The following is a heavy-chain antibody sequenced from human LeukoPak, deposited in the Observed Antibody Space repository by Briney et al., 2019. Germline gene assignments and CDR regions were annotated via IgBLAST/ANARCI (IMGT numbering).Heavy chain of an antibody. J-gene: IGHJ4*02. Sequence: SETLSLTCTVSGGSISSGDYYWSWIRQPPGKGLEWIGHIYYSGSTYYNPSLKSRVTISVDTSKNQFSLKLSSVTAADTAVYYCARVAAGAFDYWGQGTLVTVSS. V-gene: IGHV4-30-4*01. CDR1: GGSISSGDYY. CDR3: ARVAAGAFDY. CDR2: IYYSGST. D-gene: IGHD6-13*01.